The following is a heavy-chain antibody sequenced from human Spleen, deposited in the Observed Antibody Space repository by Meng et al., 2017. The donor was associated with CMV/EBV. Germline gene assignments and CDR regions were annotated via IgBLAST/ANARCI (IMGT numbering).Heavy chain of an antibody. J-gene: IGHJ5*02. CDR3: ARVPHCSAGTCNAEYNWFDP. CDR2: IMPASGET. V-gene: IGHV1-2*02. Sequence: ASVKVSCKTSGYTFIDHYFHWIRQAPGQGLEWMGWIMPASGETHYAQTFQGRVTMTRDTSISTAYMELRRLRSDDTAVYYCARVPHCSAGTCNAEYNWFDPWGQGTLVTVSS. D-gene: IGHD2-15*01. CDR1: GYTFIDHY.